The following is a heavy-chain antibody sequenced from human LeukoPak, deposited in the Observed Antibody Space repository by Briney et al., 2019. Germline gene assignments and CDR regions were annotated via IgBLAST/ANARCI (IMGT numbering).Heavy chain of an antibody. CDR3: ARDRTGFDY. J-gene: IGHJ4*02. D-gene: IGHD3/OR15-3a*01. CDR2: ISYDGSNK. CDR1: GFTFSSFG. V-gene: IGHV3-30*19. Sequence: GGSLRLSCAASGFTFSSFGMHWVRQAPGKGLEWVAVISYDGSNKYYADSVKGRFTISRDNSKNTLYLQMNSLRAEDTAVYYCARDRTGFDYWGQGTLVTVSS.